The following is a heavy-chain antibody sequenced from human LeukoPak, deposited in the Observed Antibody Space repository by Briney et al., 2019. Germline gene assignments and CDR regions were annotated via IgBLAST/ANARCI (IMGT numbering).Heavy chain of an antibody. CDR2: LNPNSGST. CDR1: DSTFTSYD. J-gene: IGHJ5*02. V-gene: IGHV1-8*03. D-gene: IGHD1-26*01. Sequence: GASVNLSFTASDSTFTSYDTNWVRQSTGQRREWMGWLNPNSGSTGYAEKFQGRVTITRNTSISTAYMELSSLRSEDTAVYYCARGSSGTYHASYNWFDPWGQGSLVTVSS. CDR3: ARGSSGTYHASYNWFDP.